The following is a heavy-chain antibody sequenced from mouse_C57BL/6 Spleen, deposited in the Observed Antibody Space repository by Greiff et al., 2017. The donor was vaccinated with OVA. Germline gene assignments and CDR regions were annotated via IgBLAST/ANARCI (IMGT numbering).Heavy chain of an antibody. CDR3: ARDYSNYYFDY. V-gene: IGHV5-4*01. Sequence: EVQRVESGGGLVKPGGSLKLSCAASGFTFSSYAMSWVRQTPEKRLEWVATISDGGSYTYYPDNVKGRFTISRDNAKNNLYLQMSHLKSEDTAMYYCARDYSNYYFDYWGQGTTLTVSS. CDR2: ISDGGSYT. J-gene: IGHJ2*01. D-gene: IGHD2-5*01. CDR1: GFTFSSYA.